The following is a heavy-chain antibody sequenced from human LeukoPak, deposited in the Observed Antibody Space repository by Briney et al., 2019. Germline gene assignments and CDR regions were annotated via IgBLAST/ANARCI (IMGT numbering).Heavy chain of an antibody. V-gene: IGHV3-23*01. J-gene: IGHJ6*02. Sequence: GGSLRLSCAASGFTFSSYAMSWVRQAPGKGLEWVSAISGSGSSTYYADSVKGRFTISRDNSKNTLYLQMNSLRAEDTAVYYCAKGDEYNNGALGGMDVWGQGTTVTVSS. D-gene: IGHD5-18*01. CDR3: AKGDEYNNGALGGMDV. CDR2: ISGSGSST. CDR1: GFTFSSYA.